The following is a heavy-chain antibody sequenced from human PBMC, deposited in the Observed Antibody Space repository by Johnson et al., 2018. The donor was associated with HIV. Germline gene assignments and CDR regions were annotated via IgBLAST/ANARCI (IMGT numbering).Heavy chain of an antibody. J-gene: IGHJ3*02. D-gene: IGHD3-10*01. V-gene: IGHV3-20*04. CDR2: INWNGGIK. CDR3: ARRVQYYPYGVAFYS. Sequence: VQLVESGGGLVQPGGSLRLFCAVSGFTFTSYTMHWVRQAPGRGLEWVSGINWNGGIKVYVYSVKGQFTNSRDKAKNSLYLQRNSLSDEDMAVYYCARRVQYYPYGVAFYSWGQGTMVTVSS. CDR1: GFTFTSYT.